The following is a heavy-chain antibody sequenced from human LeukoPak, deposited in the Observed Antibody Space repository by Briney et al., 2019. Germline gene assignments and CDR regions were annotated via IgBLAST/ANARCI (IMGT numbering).Heavy chain of an antibody. Sequence: GESLKISCKGSGYSFTSYWIGWVRQMPGKGLEWMGIIYPGDSDTRYSPSFQGQVTISADKSISTAYLQWSSLKASDTAIYYCARHPGYCSGGSCYPWYWFDPWGQGTLVTVSS. CDR1: GYSFTSYW. CDR3: ARHPGYCSGGSCYPWYWFDP. CDR2: IYPGDSDT. D-gene: IGHD2-15*01. J-gene: IGHJ5*02. V-gene: IGHV5-51*01.